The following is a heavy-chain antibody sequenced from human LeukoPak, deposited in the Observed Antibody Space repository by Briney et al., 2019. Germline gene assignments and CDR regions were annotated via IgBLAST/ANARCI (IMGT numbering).Heavy chain of an antibody. D-gene: IGHD4-17*01. CDR1: GFTFSSNW. CDR3: VRDDYGDYLFDN. CDR2: INSDGSST. J-gene: IGHJ4*02. V-gene: IGHV3-74*01. Sequence: PGGSLRLSCAASGFTFSSNWMHWVRQAPGKGLVWVSRINSDGSSTSYADSVKGRFTISRDNAKNTLYLQMNSLRAEDMAVYFCVRDDYGDYLFDNRGQGTLVTVSS.